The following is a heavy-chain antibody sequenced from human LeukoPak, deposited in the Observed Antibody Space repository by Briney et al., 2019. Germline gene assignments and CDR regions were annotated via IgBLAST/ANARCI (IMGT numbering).Heavy chain of an antibody. D-gene: IGHD3-10*01. J-gene: IGHJ3*02. CDR1: GFTVRSKY. CDR2: ISSSSRYI. Sequence: GGSLRLSCAASGFTVRSKYMSWVRQAPGKGLEWVSSISSSSRYIYQADSVEGRFTISRDNARNSLYLQMNSLRAEDTAVYYCARSLSGYYYGSESYYHANHDAFDIWGQGTMATVSS. CDR3: ARSLSGYYYGSESYYHANHDAFDI. V-gene: IGHV3-21*01.